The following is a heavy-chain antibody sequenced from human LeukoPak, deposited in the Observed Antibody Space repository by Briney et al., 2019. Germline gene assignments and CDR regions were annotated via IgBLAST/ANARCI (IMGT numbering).Heavy chain of an antibody. Sequence: GGSLRLSCVASGFTFRDYYMSWVRQAPGKGLEWVGRIKSKTDGGTIDYAAPVKGRFTISRDDSKDTLFLQMNSLKTEDTAVYYCTTDLSELDDSGYYAKYFHHWGQGTLVSVSS. CDR1: GFTFRDYY. J-gene: IGHJ1*01. CDR2: IKSKTDGGTI. CDR3: TTDLSELDDSGYYAKYFHH. V-gene: IGHV3-15*01. D-gene: IGHD3-22*01.